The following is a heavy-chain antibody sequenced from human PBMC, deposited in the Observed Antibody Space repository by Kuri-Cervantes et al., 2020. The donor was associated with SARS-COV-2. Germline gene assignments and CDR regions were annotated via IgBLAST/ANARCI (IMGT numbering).Heavy chain of an antibody. V-gene: IGHV3-21*01. CDR1: GFTFSSYS. CDR2: ISSSSSYI. J-gene: IGHJ4*02. CDR3: AREEVYYDSSGPDY. Sequence: GGSLRLSCAASGFTFSSYSMNWVRQAPGKGLEWVSSISSSSSYIYYADSVKGRFTISRDNAKNSLYLQMNSLRAEDTAAYYCAREEVYYDSSGPDYWGQGTLVTVSS. D-gene: IGHD3-22*01.